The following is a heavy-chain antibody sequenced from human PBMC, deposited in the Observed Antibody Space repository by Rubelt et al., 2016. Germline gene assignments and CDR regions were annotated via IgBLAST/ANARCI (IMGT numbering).Heavy chain of an antibody. CDR2: IKEVGSEK. J-gene: IGHJ4*02. D-gene: IGHD2-2*01. V-gene: IGHV3-7*03. CDR1: GFTFSSYW. CDR3: AKTVLRCSTSSCRVDH. Sequence: EVQLVESGGGLVQPGGSLRLSCAASGFTFSSYWMSWVRQAPGKGLEWVANIKEVGSEKYYVDSVKGRFTISRDNAKNTVDFQKNRLKDEDTAVNYCAKTVLRCSTSSCRVDHWGQGILVTVSS.